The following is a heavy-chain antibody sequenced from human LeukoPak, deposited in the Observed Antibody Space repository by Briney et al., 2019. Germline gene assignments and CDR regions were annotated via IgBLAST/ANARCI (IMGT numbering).Heavy chain of an antibody. CDR2: IYYSGST. J-gene: IGHJ4*02. Sequence: SETLSLTCTVSGGSISSGGYYWSWIRQPPGKGLEWIGYIYYSGSTYYNPSLKSRVTISVDTSKNQFSLKLSSVTAADTAVYYCARGLFNSLPVRGYYFDSWGQGTLVTVSS. D-gene: IGHD3-10*01. CDR1: GGSISSGGYY. CDR3: ARGLFNSLPVRGYYFDS. V-gene: IGHV4-31*03.